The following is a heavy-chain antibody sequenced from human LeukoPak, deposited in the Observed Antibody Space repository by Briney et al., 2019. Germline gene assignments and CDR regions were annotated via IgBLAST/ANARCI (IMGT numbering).Heavy chain of an antibody. CDR2: INSDGSST. J-gene: IGHJ4*02. Sequence: GGSLRLSCAASGFTFSTYWMHWVRHAPGKGLVWVSRINSDGSSTSYADSVKGRFTISRDNAKNTLYMQMSSLRAEDTAVYYCASGYSYSFLFDYWGQGTLVTVSS. CDR3: ASGYSYSFLFDY. V-gene: IGHV3-74*01. D-gene: IGHD5-18*01. CDR1: GFTFSTYW.